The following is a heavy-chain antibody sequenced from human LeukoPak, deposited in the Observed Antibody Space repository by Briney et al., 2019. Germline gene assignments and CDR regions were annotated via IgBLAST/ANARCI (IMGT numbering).Heavy chain of an antibody. Sequence: SQTLSLTCAIPGDSVSSNSAAWNWIRQSPSRGLEWLGRTYYRSKWYNDYAVSVKSRITINPDTSKNQFSLQLNSVTPEDTAVYYCAKVANYYYGSETYYFFEHWGQGTPVTASS. D-gene: IGHD3-10*01. CDR2: TYYRSKWYN. J-gene: IGHJ4*02. V-gene: IGHV6-1*01. CDR3: AKVANYYYGSETYYFFEH. CDR1: GDSVSSNSAA.